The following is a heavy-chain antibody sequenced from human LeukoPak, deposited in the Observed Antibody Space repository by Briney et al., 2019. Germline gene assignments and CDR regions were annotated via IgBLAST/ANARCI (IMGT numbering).Heavy chain of an antibody. CDR2: IIPIFGTA. D-gene: IGHD2-15*01. V-gene: IGHV1-69*13. CDR1: GGTFSSYA. J-gene: IGHJ4*02. Sequence: SVKVSCKASGGTFSSYAISWVRQAPGQGLEWMGGIIPIFGTANYAQRFQGRVTITADESTSTAYMELSSLRSEDTAVYYCATGLGYCSGGSCYSSYTGGPDYWGQGTLVTVSS. CDR3: ATGLGYCSGGSCYSSYTGGPDY.